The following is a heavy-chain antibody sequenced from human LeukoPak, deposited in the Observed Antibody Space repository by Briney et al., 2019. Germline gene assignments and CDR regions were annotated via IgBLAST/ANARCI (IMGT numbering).Heavy chain of an antibody. D-gene: IGHD5-24*01. CDR2: IYYSGST. CDR1: GGSISSSSYY. J-gene: IGHJ4*02. V-gene: IGHV4-39*01. Sequence: PSETLSLTCTVSGGSISSSSYYWGWIRQPPGKGLEWIGSIYYSGSTYYNPSLKSRVTISVDTSKNQFSLKLSSVTAADTAVYYCAGLNVEVATIKFFDYWGQGTLVTVSS. CDR3: AGLNVEVATIKFFDY.